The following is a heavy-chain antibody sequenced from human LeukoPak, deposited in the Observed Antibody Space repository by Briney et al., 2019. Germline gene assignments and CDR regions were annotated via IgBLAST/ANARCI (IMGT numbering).Heavy chain of an antibody. D-gene: IGHD5-18*01. Sequence: GASVKLSCKAPGYTFTSYGISWVRQAPGQGLEWMGWISAYNGDTRYAQNVQGRVTMTKDTSTSTAYMELRGLRSDDTAVYYCARDPRIQLWSTYYHYMDVWGKGTTVTVS. CDR1: GYTFTSYG. CDR3: ARDPRIQLWSTYYHYMDV. J-gene: IGHJ6*03. CDR2: ISAYNGDT. V-gene: IGHV1-18*01.